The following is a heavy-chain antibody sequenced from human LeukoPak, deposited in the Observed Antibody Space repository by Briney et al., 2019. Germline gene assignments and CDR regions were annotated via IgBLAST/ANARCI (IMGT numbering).Heavy chain of an antibody. J-gene: IGHJ3*02. CDR3: ALCVVGATTTNAFDI. CDR1: GGSISSYY. CDR2: IYYSGST. V-gene: IGHV4-59*08. D-gene: IGHD1-26*01. Sequence: SETLSLTCTVPGGSISSYYWSWIRQPPGKGLEWIGYIYYSGSTNYNPSLKSRVTISVDTSKNQFSLKLSSVTAADTAVYYCALCVVGATTTNAFDIWGQGTMVTVSS.